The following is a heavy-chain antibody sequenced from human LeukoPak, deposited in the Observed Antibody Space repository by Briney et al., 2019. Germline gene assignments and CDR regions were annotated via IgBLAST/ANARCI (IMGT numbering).Heavy chain of an antibody. J-gene: IGHJ4*02. CDR3: ARGFYNGGSCFYFDY. V-gene: IGHV4-59*08. CDR2: IYYSGST. Sequence: SETLSLTCTVSGGSISSYYWSWIRQPPGKGLEWIGYIYYSGSTNYNPSLKSRVSFSADTSKNQFSLKLTSVTAADTAIYYCARGFYNGGSCFYFDYWGQGFLVTVSS. CDR1: GGSISSYY. D-gene: IGHD2-15*01.